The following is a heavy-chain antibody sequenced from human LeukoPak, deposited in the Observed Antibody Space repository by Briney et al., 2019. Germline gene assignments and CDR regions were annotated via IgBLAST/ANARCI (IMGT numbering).Heavy chain of an antibody. CDR3: ARGVGL. J-gene: IGHJ2*01. Sequence: PSETLSLTCTVSGGSISGYYCSWIRQPPGKGLEWIGYIYYSGSTNYNPSLKSRVTLSVDTSKNQFSLKLSSVTAADTAVYYCARGVGLWGRGTLVTVSS. D-gene: IGHD2-15*01. V-gene: IGHV4-59*12. CDR1: GGSISGYY. CDR2: IYYSGST.